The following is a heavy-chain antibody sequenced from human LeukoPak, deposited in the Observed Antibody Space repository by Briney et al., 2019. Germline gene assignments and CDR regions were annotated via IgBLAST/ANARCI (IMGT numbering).Heavy chain of an antibody. CDR1: GGSISSGGYY. J-gene: IGHJ4*02. CDR2: IYYSGST. Sequence: SETLSLTCTVSGGSISSGGYYWSWIRQHPGKGLEWIGYIYYSGSTYYNPSLKSRVTISVDTSKNQFSLKLSSVTAADTAVYYRARAPWGSGLPFDYWGQGTLVTVSS. V-gene: IGHV4-31*03. CDR3: ARAPWGSGLPFDY. D-gene: IGHD6-19*01.